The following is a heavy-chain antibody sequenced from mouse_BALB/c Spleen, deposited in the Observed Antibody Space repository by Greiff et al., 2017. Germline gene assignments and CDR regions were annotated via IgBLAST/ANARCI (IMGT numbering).Heavy chain of an antibody. Sequence: EVKLVESGGGLVKPGGSLKLSCAASGFAFSSYDMSWVRQTPEKRLEWVAYISSGGGSTYYPDTVKGRFTISRDNAKNTLYLQMSSLKSEDTAMYYCARHWDYAMDYWGQGTSVTVSS. D-gene: IGHD4-1*01. J-gene: IGHJ4*01. V-gene: IGHV5-12-1*01. CDR1: GFAFSSYD. CDR3: ARHWDYAMDY. CDR2: ISSGGGST.